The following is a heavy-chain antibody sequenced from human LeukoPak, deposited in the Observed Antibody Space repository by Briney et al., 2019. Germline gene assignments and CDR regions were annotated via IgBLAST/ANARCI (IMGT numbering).Heavy chain of an antibody. D-gene: IGHD3-3*01. J-gene: IGHJ5*02. Sequence: GASVKVSCKSSGYTCTSYAMNWVRQAPGQGLEWMGWMNTNTGNPTYSKGFTGRFVFSLDTSVSTAYLLISSLKAADTAVYYCARDTTIFGVVRWFDPWGKGTLVTVSS. CDR3: ARDTTIFGVVRWFDP. V-gene: IGHV7-4-1*02. CDR1: GYTCTSYA. CDR2: MNTNTGNP.